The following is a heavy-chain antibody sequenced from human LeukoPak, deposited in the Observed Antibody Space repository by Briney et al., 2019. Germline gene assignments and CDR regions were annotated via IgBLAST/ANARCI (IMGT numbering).Heavy chain of an antibody. CDR1: GFTFSSYA. V-gene: IGHV3-53*04. CDR3: ARALSSSWYGGYYFDY. CDR2: IYSGGST. D-gene: IGHD6-13*01. Sequence: GGSLRLSCAAPGFTFSSYAMSWVRQAPGKGLEWVSVIYSGGSTYYADSVKGRFTISRHNSKNTLYLQMNSLRAEDTAVYYCARALSSSWYGGYYFDYWGQGTLVTVSS. J-gene: IGHJ4*02.